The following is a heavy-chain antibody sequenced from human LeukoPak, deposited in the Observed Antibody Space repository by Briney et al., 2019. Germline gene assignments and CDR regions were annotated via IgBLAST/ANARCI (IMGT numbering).Heavy chain of an antibody. CDR2: IYYSGST. CDR1: GGSISSSSYY. V-gene: IGHV4-39*01. J-gene: IGHJ4*02. Sequence: SETLSLTCTVSGGSISSSSYYWGWIRQPPGKGLEWIGSIYYSGSTYYNPSLKSRVTISVNTSKNQFSLKLSSVTAADTAVYYCARHDIVVVIAIARWGQGTLVTVSS. CDR3: ARHDIVVVIAIAR. D-gene: IGHD2-21*01.